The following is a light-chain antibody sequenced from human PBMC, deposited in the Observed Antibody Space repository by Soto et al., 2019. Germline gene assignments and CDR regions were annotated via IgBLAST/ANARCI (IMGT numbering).Light chain of an antibody. V-gene: IGLV2-23*02. J-gene: IGLJ1*01. CDR2: EVS. CDR1: SSDVGSYNL. CDR3: CSSAGSSTRYV. Sequence: QSVLTQPASVSGSPGQSITISCTGTSSDVGSYNLVSWYQQHPGKAPKLMIYEVSKRPSGVSNRFSGSKSGNTASLTISGLQAEDEADYYCCSSAGSSTRYVFGTGTKVTVL.